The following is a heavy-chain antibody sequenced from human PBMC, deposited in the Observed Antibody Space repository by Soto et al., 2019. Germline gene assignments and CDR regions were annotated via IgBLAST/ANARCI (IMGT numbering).Heavy chain of an antibody. V-gene: IGHV1-3*01. J-gene: IGHJ4*02. CDR3: ARGLNGYLHYFDY. Sequence: ASVKVSCKASGYTFTSYAMHWVRQAPGQRLEWMGWINAGNGNTKYSQKFKGRVTITRDTSASTAYMELSSLRSEDTAVYYCARGLNGYLHYFDYWGQGTPVTSPQ. CDR1: GYTFTSYA. D-gene: IGHD5-18*01. CDR2: INAGNGNT.